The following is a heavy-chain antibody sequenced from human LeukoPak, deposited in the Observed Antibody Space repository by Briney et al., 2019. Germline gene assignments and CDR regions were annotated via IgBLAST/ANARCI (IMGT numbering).Heavy chain of an antibody. V-gene: IGHV3-13*01. J-gene: IGHJ6*04. CDR1: GFTFRSYD. CDR2: IGTAGDT. D-gene: IGHD1-14*01. Sequence: GSLRLSCAASGFTFRSYDIPWVRQPTGKSLEWVSAIGTAGDTYYPGSVKGRFTISRENAKNSLYLQMNSLRAGDTAVYYCARAIRGNTFGLDVWGKGTTVTVSS. CDR3: ARAIRGNTFGLDV.